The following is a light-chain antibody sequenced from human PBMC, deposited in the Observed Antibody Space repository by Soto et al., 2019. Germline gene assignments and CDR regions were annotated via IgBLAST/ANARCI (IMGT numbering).Light chain of an antibody. V-gene: IGLV1-44*01. Sequence: QSALTQPPSASGTPGQRVTLSCSGSSSNIGINNVNWYQHLPGTAPKLLIYSDDQRPSGVPDRFSGSKSGTSASLAISGLQSEDEADYYCAAWDDSLSGPLFGGGTKLTVL. CDR1: SSNIGINN. CDR2: SDD. CDR3: AAWDDSLSGPL. J-gene: IGLJ2*01.